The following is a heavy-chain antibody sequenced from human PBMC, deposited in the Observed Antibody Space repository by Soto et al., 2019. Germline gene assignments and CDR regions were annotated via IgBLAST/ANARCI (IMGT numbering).Heavy chain of an antibody. CDR1: GGSISSSSYY. Sequence: PSETLSLTCSFSGGSISSSSYYWGWIRQPPGKGLEWIGSIYYSGSIYYNPSLKSRVTISVDTSKNQFSLKLSSVTAAETAVYYCARQSSGWYNWFDPWGQGTLVTVSS. CDR2: IYYSGSI. V-gene: IGHV4-39*01. D-gene: IGHD6-19*01. J-gene: IGHJ5*02. CDR3: ARQSSGWYNWFDP.